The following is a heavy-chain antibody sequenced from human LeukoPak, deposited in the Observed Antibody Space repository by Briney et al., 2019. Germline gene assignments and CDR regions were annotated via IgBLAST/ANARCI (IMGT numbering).Heavy chain of an antibody. Sequence: SETLSLTCAVYGGSFSGYYWSWIRQPPGKGLEWIGEINHSGSTNYNPSLKSRVTISVDTSKNQFSLKLSSVTAADTAVYYCARPHYGDYDPWYFDLWGRGTLVTVSS. D-gene: IGHD4-17*01. CDR3: ARPHYGDYDPWYFDL. CDR2: INHSGST. CDR1: GGSFSGYY. V-gene: IGHV4-34*01. J-gene: IGHJ2*01.